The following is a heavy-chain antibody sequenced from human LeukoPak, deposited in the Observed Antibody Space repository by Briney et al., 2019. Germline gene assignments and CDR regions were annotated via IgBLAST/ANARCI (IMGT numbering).Heavy chain of an antibody. CDR3: ARDLIAAAGTRWFDP. CDR2: IIPIFGTA. CDR1: GGTFSSYA. V-gene: IGHV1-69*05. J-gene: IGHJ5*02. D-gene: IGHD6-13*01. Sequence: ASVKVSCKASGGTFSSYAINWVRQAPGQGLEWMGGIIPIFGTANYAQKFQGRVTITTDESTSTAYMELSSLRSEDTAVYYCARDLIAAAGTRWFDPWGQGTLVTVSS.